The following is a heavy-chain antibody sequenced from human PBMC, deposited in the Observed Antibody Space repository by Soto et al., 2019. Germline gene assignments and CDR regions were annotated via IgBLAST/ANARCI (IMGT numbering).Heavy chain of an antibody. Sequence: QVHLVQSGAEVKKPGASVTVSCKASGYIFTSFSMHWVRQAPGQRLEGMAWIDPGNGNTNYSLRFQDRITITRDTAANTVYMELSNLRAEDTSIYYCARAFLGTHRFDPWGQGTLVTVSS. CDR2: IDPGNGNT. CDR3: ARAFLGTHRFDP. CDR1: GYIFTSFS. V-gene: IGHV1-3*01. J-gene: IGHJ5*02. D-gene: IGHD3-10*01.